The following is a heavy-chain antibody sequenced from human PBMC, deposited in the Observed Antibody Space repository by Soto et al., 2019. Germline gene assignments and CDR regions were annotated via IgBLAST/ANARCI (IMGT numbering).Heavy chain of an antibody. D-gene: IGHD2-15*01. Sequence: QVQLVQSGAEVKKPGASVKVSCKASGYTFTGYYMHWVRQAPGQGLEWMGWINPNSGGTNYAQKFQGWVTMTRDTSISTAYMELSRLRSDDTAVYYCARGYCSGGSCYATTDYYYYGMDVWGQGTTVTVSS. V-gene: IGHV1-2*04. J-gene: IGHJ6*02. CDR2: INPNSGGT. CDR3: ARGYCSGGSCYATTDYYYYGMDV. CDR1: GYTFTGYY.